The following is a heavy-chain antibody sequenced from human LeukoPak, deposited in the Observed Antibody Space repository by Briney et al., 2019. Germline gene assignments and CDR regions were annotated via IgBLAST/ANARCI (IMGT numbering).Heavy chain of an antibody. Sequence: SETLSLTCTVSGGSISSDNYYWSWIRRPAGKGLEWIGRIYTSGSTKYNPSLKSRVTMSVDTSKNQFSLKLSSVTAADTAVYYCARVQRRYDSSGYYYDHYYYYYMDVWGKGATVTVSS. V-gene: IGHV4-61*02. CDR2: IYTSGST. CDR1: GGSISSDNYY. J-gene: IGHJ6*03. D-gene: IGHD3-22*01. CDR3: ARVQRRYDSSGYYYDHYYYYYMDV.